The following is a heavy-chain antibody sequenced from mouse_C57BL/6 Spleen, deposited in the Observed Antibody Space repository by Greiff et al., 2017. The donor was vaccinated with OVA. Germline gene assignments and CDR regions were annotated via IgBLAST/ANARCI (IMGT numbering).Heavy chain of an antibody. J-gene: IGHJ4*01. V-gene: IGHV1-82*01. CDR2: IYPGDGDT. CDR3: ANYYGSRGYAMDY. CDR1: GYAFSSSW. D-gene: IGHD1-1*01. Sequence: VQVVESGPELVKPGASVKISCKASGYAFSSSWMNWVKQRPGKGLEWIGRIYPGDGDTNYNGKFKGKATLTADKSSSTAYMQLSSLTSEDSAVYFCANYYGSRGYAMDYWGQGTSVTVSS.